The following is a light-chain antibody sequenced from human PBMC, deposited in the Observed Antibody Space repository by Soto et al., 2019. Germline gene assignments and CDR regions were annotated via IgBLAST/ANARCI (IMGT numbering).Light chain of an antibody. V-gene: IGKV1-33*01. CDR1: QDINIY. CDR3: QQYDALPLT. J-gene: IGKJ4*01. Sequence: DIQMTQSPSSLFASVGDRVTITCQATQDINIYLNWYQQKPGKAPNLLIYDASNLEIGVPSRFSGSGSGTLFTFTISSLQPEDIATYYCQQYDALPLTFGGGTKVDIK. CDR2: DAS.